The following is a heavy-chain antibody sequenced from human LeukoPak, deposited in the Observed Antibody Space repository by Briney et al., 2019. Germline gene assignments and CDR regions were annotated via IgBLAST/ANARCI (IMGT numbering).Heavy chain of an antibody. CDR3: AKDGHYDILTGYYYYYYMDV. D-gene: IGHD3-9*01. CDR1: GFTFSSYG. V-gene: IGHV3-33*06. Sequence: PGGSLRLSCAASGFTFSSYGMHWVRQAPGKGLEWVAVIWYDGSNKYYADSVKGRFTISRDNSKNTLYLQMNSLRAEDTAVYYCAKDGHYDILTGYYYYYYMDVWGKGTTVTVSS. J-gene: IGHJ6*03. CDR2: IWYDGSNK.